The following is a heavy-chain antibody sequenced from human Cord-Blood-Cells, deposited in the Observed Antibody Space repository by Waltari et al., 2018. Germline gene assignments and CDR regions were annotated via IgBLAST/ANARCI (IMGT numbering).Heavy chain of an antibody. CDR3: ARGPRGGSGIRTPIEGYFDL. CDR2: INHSGSN. J-gene: IGHJ2*01. D-gene: IGHD3-10*01. Sequence: QVQLQQWGAGLLKPSETLSPTCAVYGGSFSGYYWSWSSQPPGTWLEWIGEINHSGSNNYNPSLKSRVTISVDTSKNQFSLKLSSVTAADTAVYYCARGPRGGSGIRTPIEGYFDLWGRGTLVTVSS. V-gene: IGHV4-34*01. CDR1: GGSFSGYY.